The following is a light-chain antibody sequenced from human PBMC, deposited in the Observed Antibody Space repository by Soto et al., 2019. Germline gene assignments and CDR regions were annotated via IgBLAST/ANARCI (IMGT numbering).Light chain of an antibody. J-gene: IGLJ1*01. CDR1: SSDVGDYDY. CDR3: SSYTSSSTRV. CDR2: EVS. V-gene: IGLV2-14*03. Sequence: QSVLTQPASVSGSPGQSITISCTGTSSDVGDYDYVSWYQQHPDKAPKLMIYEVSNRPSGVSNRFSGSKSVNTATLTISGLQADDEADYYCSSYTSSSTRVFGTGTKLTVL.